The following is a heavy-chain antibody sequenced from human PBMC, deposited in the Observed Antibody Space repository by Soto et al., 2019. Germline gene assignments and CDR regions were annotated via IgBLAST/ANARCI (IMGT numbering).Heavy chain of an antibody. D-gene: IGHD3-10*01. CDR3: ARQYYYGSGIYYIDY. V-gene: IGHV4-39*01. CDR1: GGSISSSSYY. CDR2: IYYSGST. J-gene: IGHJ4*02. Sequence: QLLESGPGLVKPSETLSLTCTVSGGSISSSSYYWGWIRQPPGKGLEWIGSIYYSGSTYYNSSLKSRVTISVDTSKNQFYLKLSSVTAADTAVYYCARQYYYGSGIYYIDYWGQGILVTVSS.